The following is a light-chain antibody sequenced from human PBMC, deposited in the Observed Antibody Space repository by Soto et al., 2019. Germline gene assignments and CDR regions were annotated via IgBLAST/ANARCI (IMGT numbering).Light chain of an antibody. Sequence: DIQMTQSPSSLSASVGDRVTITCRASQSINSYLNWYQQEPGKAPKFLIYAASSLQSGVPSRFSGSGSGTDFTLTISSLQPEDFATYYCQQSYSTPITLGQGTRLEIK. CDR1: QSINSY. CDR3: QQSYSTPIT. CDR2: AAS. V-gene: IGKV1-39*01. J-gene: IGKJ5*01.